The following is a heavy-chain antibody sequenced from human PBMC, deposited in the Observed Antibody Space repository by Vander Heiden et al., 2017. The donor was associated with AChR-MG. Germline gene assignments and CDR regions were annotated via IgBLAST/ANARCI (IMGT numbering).Heavy chain of an antibody. CDR2: IFHDGST. Sequence: QVQLQESGPGLVKPSGTLSLTCAVSGGSIRRSNWWTWVRQPPGKGLEWIGQIFHDGSTNYNPSLQSRVTISVDKSKNQLSLKVTSVTAADTAVYYCARTRFLEWREIDYWGQGTLVTVSS. V-gene: IGHV4-4*02. D-gene: IGHD3-3*01. J-gene: IGHJ4*02. CDR1: GGSIRRSNW. CDR3: ARTRFLEWREIDY.